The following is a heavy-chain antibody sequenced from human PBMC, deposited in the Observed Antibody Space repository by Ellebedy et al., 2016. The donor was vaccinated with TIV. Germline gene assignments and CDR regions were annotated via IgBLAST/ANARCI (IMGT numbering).Heavy chain of an antibody. CDR2: ISSSGST. CDR1: GGSISTYY. J-gene: IGHJ4*02. D-gene: IGHD6-6*01. Sequence: SETLSLTXTVSGGSISTYYWSWIRQPAGKGLEWIGRISSSGSTNYNPSLKSRVTMSLDTSKSQFSLKVSSMTAADTAVYFCAREFSSSSGKVFDSWGQGTLVTVSS. V-gene: IGHV4-4*07. CDR3: AREFSSSSGKVFDS.